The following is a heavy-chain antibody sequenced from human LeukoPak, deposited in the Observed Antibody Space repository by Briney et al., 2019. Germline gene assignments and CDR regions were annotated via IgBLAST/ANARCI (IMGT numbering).Heavy chain of an antibody. D-gene: IGHD3-22*01. V-gene: IGHV3-30*18. CDR1: GFTFSSYD. CDR2: ISHGAKSI. CDR3: AKDGGNYYDTAGNHLMRSYMDV. J-gene: IGHJ6*04. Sequence: GGSLRLSCATSGFTFSSYDMLWVRQVPGKGLEWVTVISHGAKSISHVVSVKGRFTISRDNYKYTLYLKMNSLRAEDTAVYHCAKDGGNYYDTAGNHLMRSYMDVWGKGTTVTVSS.